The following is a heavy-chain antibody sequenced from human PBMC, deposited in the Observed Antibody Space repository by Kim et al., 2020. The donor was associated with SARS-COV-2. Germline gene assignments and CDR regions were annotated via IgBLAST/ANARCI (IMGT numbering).Heavy chain of an antibody. CDR2: IWYDGSNK. V-gene: IGHV3-33*01. CDR1: GFTFSSYG. D-gene: IGHD6-6*01. J-gene: IGHJ4*02. CDR3: ARDEGYSSSFHDY. Sequence: GGSLRLSCAASGFTFSSYGMHWVRQAPGKGLEWVAVIWYDGSNKYYADSVKGRFTISRDNSKNTLYLQMNSLRAEDTAVYYCARDEGYSSSFHDYWGQGTLVTVSS.